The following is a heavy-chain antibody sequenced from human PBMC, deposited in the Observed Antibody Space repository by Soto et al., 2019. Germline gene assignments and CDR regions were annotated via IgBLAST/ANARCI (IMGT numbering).Heavy chain of an antibody. CDR3: ARAITFLESRGGYGMDV. CDR1: GGSISSYY. V-gene: IGHV4-59*01. J-gene: IGHJ6*02. CDR2: IYYSVST. Sequence: PXATLSLTCTVSGGSISSYYWSWIRQPPGKGPEWIGYIYYSVSTNYNPSLKSRVTISVDTSKNQFSLKLSSVTAADTAVYYCARAITFLESRGGYGMDVWGQGTTVTVSS. D-gene: IGHD3-3*02.